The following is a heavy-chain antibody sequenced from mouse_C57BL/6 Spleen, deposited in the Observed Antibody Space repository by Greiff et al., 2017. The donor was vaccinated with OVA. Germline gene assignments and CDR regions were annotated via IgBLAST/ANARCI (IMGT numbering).Heavy chain of an antibody. D-gene: IGHD2-2*01. V-gene: IGHV1-64*01. CDR1: GYTFTSYW. CDR3: ARGGLYGSYFDY. CDR2: IHPNSGST. Sequence: QVQLQQPGAELVKPGASVKLSCKASGYTFTSYWMHWVKQWPGQGLEWIGMIHPNSGSTNYNEKFKSKATLTVDKSSSTAYMQLSSLTSEDSAVYYCARGGLYGSYFDYWGQGTTLTVSS. J-gene: IGHJ2*01.